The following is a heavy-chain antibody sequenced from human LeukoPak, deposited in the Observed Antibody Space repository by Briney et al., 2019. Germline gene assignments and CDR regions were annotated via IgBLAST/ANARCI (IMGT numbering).Heavy chain of an antibody. V-gene: IGHV4-34*01. CDR1: GGSFSGYY. Sequence: SETLSLTCAVYGGSFSGYYWSWIRQPPGKGLEWIGEINHSGSTNYNPSLKSRVTISVDTSKNQFSLKLSSVTAADTAVYYCAGAYCGGDCYLQPPVYWGQGTLVTVSS. D-gene: IGHD2-21*02. CDR3: AGAYCGGDCYLQPPVY. J-gene: IGHJ4*02. CDR2: INHSGST.